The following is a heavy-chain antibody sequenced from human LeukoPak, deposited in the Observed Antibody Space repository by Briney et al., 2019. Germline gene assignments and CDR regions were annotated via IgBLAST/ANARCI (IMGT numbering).Heavy chain of an antibody. CDR3: ARSGGPFIAAAGTLDY. CDR2: IYHSGST. Sequence: PSETLSLTCAVSGGSISSGGYSWSRIRQPPGKGLEWIGYIYHSGSTNYNPSLKSRVTISVDKSKNQFSLKLSSVTAADTAVYYCARSGGPFIAAAGTLDYWGQGTLVTVSS. CDR1: GGSISSGGYS. D-gene: IGHD6-13*01. V-gene: IGHV4-30-2*01. J-gene: IGHJ4*02.